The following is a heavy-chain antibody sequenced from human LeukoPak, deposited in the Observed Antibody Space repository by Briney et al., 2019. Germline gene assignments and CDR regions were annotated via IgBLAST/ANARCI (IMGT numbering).Heavy chain of an antibody. Sequence: ASVKVSCKASGYTFTGCYMHWVRQAPGPGLEWMGWINPNSGGTNYAQKFQGWVTMTRDTSISTAYMELSRLRSDDTAVYYCARDSGGDQLPFFWFDPWGQGTLVTVPS. CDR3: ARDSGGDQLPFFWFDP. CDR2: INPNSGGT. V-gene: IGHV1-2*04. D-gene: IGHD2-2*01. J-gene: IGHJ5*02. CDR1: GYTFTGCY.